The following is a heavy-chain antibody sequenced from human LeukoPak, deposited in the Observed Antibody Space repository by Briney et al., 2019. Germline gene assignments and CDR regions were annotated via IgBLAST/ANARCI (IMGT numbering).Heavy chain of an antibody. CDR3: AREIAARPSYFDY. CDR1: GGSISSYY. CDR2: IYYSGST. V-gene: IGHV4-59*06. J-gene: IGHJ4*02. D-gene: IGHD6-6*01. Sequence: SETLSLTCTVSGGSISSYYWSWIRQHPGKGLEWIGYIYYSGSTYYNPSLKSRVTISVDTSKNQFSLKLSSVTAADTAVYYCAREIAARPSYFDYWGQGTLVTVSS.